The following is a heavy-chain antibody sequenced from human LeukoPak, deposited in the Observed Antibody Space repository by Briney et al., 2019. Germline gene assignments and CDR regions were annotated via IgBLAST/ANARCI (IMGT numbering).Heavy chain of an antibody. J-gene: IGHJ4*02. D-gene: IGHD6-19*01. Sequence: GGSLRLSCAAAGFTVSKDWMLWGRQAPGKGLESVSRINTDGTVTTYADSVKGRFTVSRDNADNTMFLQMHSVRDEDTAVYYCATKQWLAPPPDSWGQGTPVTVSS. V-gene: IGHV3-74*01. CDR1: GFTVSKDW. CDR3: ATKQWLAPPPDS. CDR2: INTDGTVT.